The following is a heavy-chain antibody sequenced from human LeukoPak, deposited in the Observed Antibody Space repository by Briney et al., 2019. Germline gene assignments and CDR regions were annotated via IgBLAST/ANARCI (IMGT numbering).Heavy chain of an antibody. V-gene: IGHV4-39*02. D-gene: IGHD2-15*01. CDR3: ARETQGFLDI. J-gene: IGHJ3*02. Sequence: SETLSLTCTVSGGSIRSSYYYWGWIRQPPGKGLEWIGSIYDSGSTYYNPSLKSRVTISADTSKNQFSLKLNSVTAADTAVYYCARETQGFLDIWGQGTMVTFSS. CDR2: IYDSGST. CDR1: GGSIRSSYYY.